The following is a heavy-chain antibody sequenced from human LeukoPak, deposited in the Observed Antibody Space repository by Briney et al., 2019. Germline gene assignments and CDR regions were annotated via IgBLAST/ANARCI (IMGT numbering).Heavy chain of an antibody. D-gene: IGHD3-3*01. V-gene: IGHV1-2*02. CDR3: ARVTIFGVVISVKFDY. CDR2: INPNSGGT. Sequence: ASVKVSCKASGYTFTGYYMHWVRQAPGQGLEWMGWINPNSGGTNYAQKFQGRVTMTRDTSISTAYMELSRLRSDDTAVYYCARVTIFGVVISVKFDYWGQGTLVTVSS. CDR1: GYTFTGYY. J-gene: IGHJ4*02.